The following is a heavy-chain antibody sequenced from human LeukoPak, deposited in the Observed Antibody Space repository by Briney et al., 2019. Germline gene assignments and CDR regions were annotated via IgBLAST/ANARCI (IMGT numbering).Heavy chain of an antibody. CDR1: GFTFSSYS. CDR3: AKDHYDYVWGSYRYTGWFDP. CDR2: ISASAYST. D-gene: IGHD3-16*02. V-gene: IGHV3-23*01. J-gene: IGHJ5*02. Sequence: GGSLRLSCAASGFTFSSYSMIWVRQAPGKGLEWVSAISASAYSTYYADSVKGRFTISRDNSKNTLYLQMNSLRAEDTAIYYCAKDHYDYVWGSYRYTGWFDPWGQGTLVTVSS.